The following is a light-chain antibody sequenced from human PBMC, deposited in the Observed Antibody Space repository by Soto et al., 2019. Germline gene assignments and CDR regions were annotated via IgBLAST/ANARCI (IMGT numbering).Light chain of an antibody. CDR2: DAS. Sequence: EIVLTQSPATLSLSPGERATLSCRASQSVSSYLAWYQQKPGQAPRLLIYDASTRSTGIPARFSGSGSGTDFTLPISSLAPEDFAVYSCQQRSNWPPPFGQGTKVDIK. CDR1: QSVSSY. V-gene: IGKV3-11*01. J-gene: IGKJ1*01. CDR3: QQRSNWPPP.